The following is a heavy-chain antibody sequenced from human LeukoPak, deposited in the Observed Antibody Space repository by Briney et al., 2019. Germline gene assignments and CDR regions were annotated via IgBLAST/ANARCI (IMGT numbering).Heavy chain of an antibody. Sequence: AGGSLRLSCAASGFTFSSYAMSWVRQAPGKGLEWVGRIKSKTDGGTTDYAAPVKGRFTISRDDSKNTLYLQMNSLKTEDTAVYYCTTEGIVVVVADLDAFDIWGQGTMVTVSS. CDR2: IKSKTDGGTT. CDR1: GFTFSSYA. V-gene: IGHV3-15*01. D-gene: IGHD2-15*01. J-gene: IGHJ3*02. CDR3: TTEGIVVVVADLDAFDI.